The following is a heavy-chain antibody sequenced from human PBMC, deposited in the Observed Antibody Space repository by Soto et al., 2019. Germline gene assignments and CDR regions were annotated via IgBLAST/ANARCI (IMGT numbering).Heavy chain of an antibody. CDR3: ARDGEGTPSSGWYLYYYYGMDV. CDR2: ISYDGSNK. CDR1: GCTFRSYS. Sequence: GGSLSLSCAASGCTFRSYSMHWVSQAPGKSLEWVAVISYDGSNKYYADSVKGRFTISRDNSKNTLYLQMNSLRAEDTAVYYCARDGEGTPSSGWYLYYYYGMDVWGQGTTVTVSS. J-gene: IGHJ6*02. D-gene: IGHD6-19*01. V-gene: IGHV3-30-3*01.